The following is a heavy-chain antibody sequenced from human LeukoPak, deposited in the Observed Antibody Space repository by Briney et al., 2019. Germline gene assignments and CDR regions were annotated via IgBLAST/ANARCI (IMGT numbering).Heavy chain of an antibody. J-gene: IGHJ4*02. V-gene: IGHV3-7*01. D-gene: IGHD6-19*01. Sequence: GGSLRLSCATSGFNFGSYWMSWVRQAPGKGPEWVANINQPGSTKYYVDSVRGRFTISRDNAKNSLFLQMNSLRAEDTAVYYCARERKQWLVDGDYFDYWGQGTLVTFSS. CDR3: ARERKQWLVDGDYFDY. CDR1: GFNFGSYW. CDR2: INQPGSTK.